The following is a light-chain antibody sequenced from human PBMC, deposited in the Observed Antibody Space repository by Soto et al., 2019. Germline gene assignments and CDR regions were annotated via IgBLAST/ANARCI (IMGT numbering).Light chain of an antibody. Sequence: EIMMTQSPATLSVSLGERATLSCRASQSVRNNLAWYQQKPGQAPRLLIYYASTRATGIPARFSGSGSGTEFTLTISSLQSEDFALYYCQQYNNWPPITFGQGTRLEIK. CDR2: YAS. J-gene: IGKJ5*01. CDR1: QSVRNN. V-gene: IGKV3-15*01. CDR3: QQYNNWPPIT.